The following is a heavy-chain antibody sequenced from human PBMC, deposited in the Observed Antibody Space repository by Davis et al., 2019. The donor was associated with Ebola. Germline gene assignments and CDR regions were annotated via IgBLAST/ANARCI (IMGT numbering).Heavy chain of an antibody. CDR1: GFTFSTYS. V-gene: IGHV3-21*01. CDR2: ISSSSSYI. D-gene: IGHD3-16*01. CDR3: ARDADTSASYWYYDL. J-gene: IGHJ2*01. Sequence: PGGSLRLSCAASGFTFSTYSMNWVRQAPGKGLEWVSSISSSSSYIYYADSVKGRFTISKDTSKNTLYLQMNNLRVEDTAVYYCARDADTSASYWYYDLWGRGTLVTVSS.